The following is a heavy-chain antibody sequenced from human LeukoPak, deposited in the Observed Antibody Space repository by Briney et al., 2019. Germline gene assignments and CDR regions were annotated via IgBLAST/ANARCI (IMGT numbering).Heavy chain of an antibody. CDR2: ISSSSSYI. V-gene: IGHV3-21*01. CDR3: ATVNCGGDCYSPSYFDY. D-gene: IGHD2-21*02. Sequence: GGSLRLSCAASGFTFSSYSVNWVRQAPGKGLEWVSSISSSSSYIYYADSVKGRFTISRDNAKNSLYLQMNSLRAEDTAVYYCATVNCGGDCYSPSYFDYWGQGALVTVPS. J-gene: IGHJ4*02. CDR1: GFTFSSYS.